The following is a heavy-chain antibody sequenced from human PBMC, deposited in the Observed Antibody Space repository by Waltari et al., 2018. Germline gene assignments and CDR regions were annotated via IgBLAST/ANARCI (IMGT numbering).Heavy chain of an antibody. V-gene: IGHV1-18*01. D-gene: IGHD3-22*01. Sequence: QVQLVQSGAEVKKPGASVKVSCKASGYTFTSYGISWVRQVPGQGLEWMGWISAYNVNTNHARKLQGRDTMTTDTSTSTAYMELRGLRSDDTAVYYGARVPDSSGYYYWGQGTLVTVSS. CDR2: ISAYNVNT. CDR1: GYTFTSYG. J-gene: IGHJ4*02. CDR3: ARVPDSSGYYY.